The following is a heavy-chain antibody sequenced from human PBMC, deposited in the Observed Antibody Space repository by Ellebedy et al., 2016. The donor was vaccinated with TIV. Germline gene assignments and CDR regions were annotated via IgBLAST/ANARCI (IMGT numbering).Heavy chain of an antibody. J-gene: IGHJ4*02. CDR3: ATFDYSDY. CDR1: GFNFNTYN. Sequence: GGSLRLSXAASGFNFNTYNMNWVRQAPGKGLEWVSYISSGSSTIYYADSVKGRFTISRDNANNSLYLQMDSLRAEDTAVYYCATFDYSDYWGQGTLVTVSS. CDR2: ISSGSSTI. V-gene: IGHV3-48*04. D-gene: IGHD3-3*01.